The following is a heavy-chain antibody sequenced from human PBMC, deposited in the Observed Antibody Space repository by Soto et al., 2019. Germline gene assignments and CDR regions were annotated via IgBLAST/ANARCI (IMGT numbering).Heavy chain of an antibody. CDR2: IYSGGSK. CDR3: ARSLPVVTPPAFYYYYYGMDV. CDR1: GFTVSSNY. J-gene: IGHJ6*02. D-gene: IGHD2-21*02. Sequence: GGSLRLSCAASGFTVSSNYMSWVRQAPGKGLEWVSVIYSGGSKYYSPFFQGHVTISADKSISTAYLQWSSLKASDTAMYYCARSLPVVTPPAFYYYYYGMDVWGQGTTVTVSS. V-gene: IGHV3-53*01.